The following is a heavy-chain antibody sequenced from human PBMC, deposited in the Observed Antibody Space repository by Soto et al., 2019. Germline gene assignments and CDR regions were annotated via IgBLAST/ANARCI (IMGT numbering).Heavy chain of an antibody. CDR1: GFTFSSYA. D-gene: IGHD3-10*01. Sequence: EVQLLESGGGLEQPGGSLRLSCEASGFTFSSYAMSWVRQAPGKWLEWVSGINTRGTRTYYADSVKGRFTVSRDNSKNTLYLHINSLRAEDTAVYYCANDVFHDSDNSRNDFDSWGQGTLVTVS. V-gene: IGHV3-23*01. CDR3: ANDVFHDSDNSRNDFDS. J-gene: IGHJ5*01. CDR2: INTRGTRT.